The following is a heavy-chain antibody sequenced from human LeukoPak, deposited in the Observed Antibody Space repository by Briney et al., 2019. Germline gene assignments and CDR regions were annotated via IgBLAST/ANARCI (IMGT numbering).Heavy chain of an antibody. CDR3: ARDRGNSDPGDWFDS. D-gene: IGHD4-23*01. Sequence: RPGGSLRLSCAASGFTFSDYYMSWIRQAPGKGLEWVSYISGSGSTVYYAASVRGRFTISRDNAKNSLFLQMNSLRAEDTAVYYCARDRGNSDPGDWFDSWAREPWSPSPQ. J-gene: IGHJ5*01. CDR1: GFTFSDYY. V-gene: IGHV3-11*01. CDR2: ISGSGSTV.